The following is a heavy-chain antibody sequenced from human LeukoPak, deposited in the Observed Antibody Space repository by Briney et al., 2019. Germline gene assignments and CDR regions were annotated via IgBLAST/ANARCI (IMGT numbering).Heavy chain of an antibody. CDR1: GFTFSNYW. CDR2: IKQDGSEN. Sequence: GGSLRLSCAASGFTFSNYWMSWVRQAPGKGLEWVANIKQDGSENFYVDSVKGRFTISRDNAKKSLYLQMNSLRVGDTAVYYCARVQGSSGPGIFEYWGQGTLVTVSS. CDR3: ARVQGSSGPGIFEY. D-gene: IGHD6-19*01. V-gene: IGHV3-7*01. J-gene: IGHJ4*02.